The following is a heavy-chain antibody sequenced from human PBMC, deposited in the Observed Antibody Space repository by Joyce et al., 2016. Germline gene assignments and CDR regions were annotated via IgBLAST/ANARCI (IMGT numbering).Heavy chain of an antibody. D-gene: IGHD4-17*01. CDR2: TNRAGSST. J-gene: IGHJ4*02. CDR3: VRDETVTGPSTSDY. Sequence: EVQLVESGGGLVQPGGSLRLSCAASGFTFSSYWMHWVRQAPGKGLVGVSRTNRAGSSTTYADSVKGRFTVSRDNAKNTLYLQMNSLRAEDTAVYYCVRDETVTGPSTSDYWGQGTLVTVSS. V-gene: IGHV3-74*01. CDR1: GFTFSSYW.